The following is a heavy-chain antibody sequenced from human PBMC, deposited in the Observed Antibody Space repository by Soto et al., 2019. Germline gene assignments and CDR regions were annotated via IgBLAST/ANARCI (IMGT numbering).Heavy chain of an antibody. CDR3: ARDSPPSSWYVAQFDY. V-gene: IGHV1-18*01. CDR1: GYTFTSYG. CDR2: ISAYNGNT. D-gene: IGHD6-13*01. Sequence: GSSVKVSCKASGYTFTSYGISWVRQAPGQGLEWMGWISAYNGNTNYAQKLQGRVTMTTDTSTSTAYMELRSLRSDDTAVYYCARDSPPSSWYVAQFDYWGQGTLVTVSS. J-gene: IGHJ4*02.